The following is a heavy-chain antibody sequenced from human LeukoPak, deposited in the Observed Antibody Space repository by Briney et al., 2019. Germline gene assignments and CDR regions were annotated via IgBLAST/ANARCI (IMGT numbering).Heavy chain of an antibody. CDR2: IIPILGIA. Sequence: SVKVSCKASGGTFSSYTISWVRQAPGQGLEWMGRIIPILGIANYAHKFQGRVTITADKSTSTAYMELSSLRSEDTAVYYCASEDTAMSTGFDYWGQGTLVTVSS. CDR3: ASEDTAMSTGFDY. V-gene: IGHV1-69*02. D-gene: IGHD5-18*01. J-gene: IGHJ4*02. CDR1: GGTFSSYT.